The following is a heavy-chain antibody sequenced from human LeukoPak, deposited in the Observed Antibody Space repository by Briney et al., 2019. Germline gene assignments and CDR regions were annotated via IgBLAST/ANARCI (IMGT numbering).Heavy chain of an antibody. D-gene: IGHD6-19*01. CDR3: ARSLYSSGWYHGLLPEDYYYYYGMDV. V-gene: IGHV1-18*01. Sequence: ASVKVSCKASGYTFTSYGIIWVRQAPGQGLEWMGWISAYNGNTNYAQKLQGRVTMTTDTSTSTAYMELRSLRSDDTAVYYCARSLYSSGWYHGLLPEDYYYYYGMDVWGQGTTVTVSS. CDR1: GYTFTSYG. CDR2: ISAYNGNT. J-gene: IGHJ6*02.